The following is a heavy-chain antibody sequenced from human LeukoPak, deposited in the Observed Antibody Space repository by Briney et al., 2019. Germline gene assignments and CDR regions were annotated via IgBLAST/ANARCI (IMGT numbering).Heavy chain of an antibody. D-gene: IGHD1-26*01. CDR2: ITSDESST. J-gene: IGHJ6*03. V-gene: IGHV3-74*01. Sequence: PGGSLRLSCAASGFTFSSYWMHWVRQAPGKGLVWVSHITSDESSTSYADSVKGRFTISSDNAKNTLYLQMNSLRAEDTAIYYCARLSDKYYYYIDVWGKGPTVTVYS. CDR1: GFTFSSYW. CDR3: ARLSDKYYYYIDV.